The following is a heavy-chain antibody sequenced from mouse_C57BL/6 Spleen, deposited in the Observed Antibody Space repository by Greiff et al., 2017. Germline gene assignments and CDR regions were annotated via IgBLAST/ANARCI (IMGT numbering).Heavy chain of an antibody. J-gene: IGHJ2*01. V-gene: IGHV1-55*01. CDR2: IYPGSGST. Sequence: VQLQQPGAELVKPGAPVKMPCKALGYTFTSHWITWVKQRPGQGIEWIGDIYPGSGSTNYNEKFKSRATLTVDTSSSTGDMQLSSLTSEDSAVYYCARLGIRGYFDYWGQGTTLTVSS. D-gene: IGHD5-2*01. CDR1: GYTFTSHW. CDR3: ARLGIRGYFDY.